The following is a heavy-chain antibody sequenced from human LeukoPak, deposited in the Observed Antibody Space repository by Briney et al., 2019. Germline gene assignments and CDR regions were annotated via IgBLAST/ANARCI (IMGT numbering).Heavy chain of an antibody. J-gene: IGHJ4*02. D-gene: IGHD3-3*01. CDR3: ARLRDYDFWSGYSY. V-gene: IGHV5-51*01. CDR1: GYSLTSYW. Sequence: GESLKISCTGSGYSLTSYWIGWVRQMPGKGLEWMGIIYPGDSDTRYSPSFQGQVTISVDKSISTAYLQWSSLKASDTAMYYCARLRDYDFWSGYSYWGQGTLVTVSS. CDR2: IYPGDSDT.